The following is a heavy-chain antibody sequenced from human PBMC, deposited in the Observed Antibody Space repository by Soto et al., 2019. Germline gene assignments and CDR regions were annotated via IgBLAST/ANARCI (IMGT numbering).Heavy chain of an antibody. CDR1: GFTFSSYA. CDR2: ISGSGGST. Sequence: EVQLLESGGGLVQPGGSLRLSCAASGFTFSSYAMSWVRQAPGKGLEWVSGISGSGGSTYYADSVKGRFTISRDNPKNTPYLQMNSLRAEDTAVYYCAKVMVVTATTIDYWGQGTLVTVSS. D-gene: IGHD2-21*02. CDR3: AKVMVVTATTIDY. J-gene: IGHJ4*02. V-gene: IGHV3-23*01.